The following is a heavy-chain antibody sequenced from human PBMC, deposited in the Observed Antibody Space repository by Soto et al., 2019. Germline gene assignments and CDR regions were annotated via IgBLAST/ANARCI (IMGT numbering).Heavy chain of an antibody. CDR3: ARDHNNGIAAAYYGMDV. D-gene: IGHD6-13*01. J-gene: IGHJ6*02. Sequence: SETLSLTCTVSGGSISSGDYYWSWIRQPPGKGLEWIGYIYYSGSTYYNPSLKSRVTISVDTSKNQFSLKLSSVTAADTAVYYCARDHNNGIAAAYYGMDVWGQGTTVTVSS. V-gene: IGHV4-30-4*01. CDR1: GGSISSGDYY. CDR2: IYYSGST.